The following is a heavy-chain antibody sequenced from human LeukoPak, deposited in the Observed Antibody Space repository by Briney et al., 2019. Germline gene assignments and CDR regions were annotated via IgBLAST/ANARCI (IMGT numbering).Heavy chain of an antibody. D-gene: IGHD3-22*01. CDR1: GYTFTSYD. V-gene: IGHV1-8*01. J-gene: IGHJ4*02. Sequence: ASVKVSCKASGYTFTSYDINWVRQATGQGLEWMGWMSPNSGNTGYAQKFQGRVTMTRNTSISTAYMELSSLRSEDTAVYYCARGRRYYDSSGYSHYYFDYWGQGTLVTVSS. CDR2: MSPNSGNT. CDR3: ARGRRYYDSSGYSHYYFDY.